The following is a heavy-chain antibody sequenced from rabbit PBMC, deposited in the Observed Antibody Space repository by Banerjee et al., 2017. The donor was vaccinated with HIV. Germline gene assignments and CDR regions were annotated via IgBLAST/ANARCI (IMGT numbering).Heavy chain of an antibody. J-gene: IGHJ4*01. Sequence: QEQLEESGGDLVKPEGSLTLTCTASGFSFSNKYVMCWVRQAPGKGLEWIATIYAGTTGSTYYASWAKGRFTISKTSSTTVTLQMTSLTAADTATYFCARDLAGVIGWNFNLWGQGTLVTVS. CDR3: ARDLAGVIGWNFNL. CDR2: IYAGTTGST. CDR1: GFSFSNKYV. D-gene: IGHD4-1*01. V-gene: IGHV1S45*01.